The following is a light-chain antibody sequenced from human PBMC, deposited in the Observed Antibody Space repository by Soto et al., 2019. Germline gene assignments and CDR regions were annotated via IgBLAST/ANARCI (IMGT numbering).Light chain of an antibody. J-gene: IGLJ3*02. V-gene: IGLV1-40*01. CDR2: GNS. Sequence: QSVLTQPPSVSGAPGQMVTISCTGSSSNIGAGYDVHWYQQLPGTAPKLLIYGNSNRPSGVPDRFSGSKSGTSASLAITGLQAEDEAYYYCQSYDSSLSGAVFGGGTKLTVL. CDR3: QSYDSSLSGAV. CDR1: SSNIGAGYD.